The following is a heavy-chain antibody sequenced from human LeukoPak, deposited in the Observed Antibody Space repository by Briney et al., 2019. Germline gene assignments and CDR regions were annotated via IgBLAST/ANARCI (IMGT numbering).Heavy chain of an antibody. D-gene: IGHD1-26*01. Sequence: GGSLRLSCAASGFTFSSYAMNWVRQAPGKGLEWVSAISGSGGSTYYADSVKGRFTISRDNSKNTLYLQMNSLRAEDTAIYYCAKAYSGSRAYYFDYWGQGTLVTVSS. CDR1: GFTFSSYA. CDR3: AKAYSGSRAYYFDY. CDR2: ISGSGGST. J-gene: IGHJ4*02. V-gene: IGHV3-23*01.